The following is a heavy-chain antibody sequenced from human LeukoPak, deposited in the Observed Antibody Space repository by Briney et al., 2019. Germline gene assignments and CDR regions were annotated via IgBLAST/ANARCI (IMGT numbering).Heavy chain of an antibody. J-gene: IGHJ4*01. CDR3: ASRVYGLGSFNY. CDR1: GGSLSGYS. V-gene: IGHV4-34*01. Sequence: PSETLSLTCAVYGGSLSGYSWSWIRQPPGKGLEWIGELNHSGSTNYNPSLKSRVAISVDTSKNQFSLKVSSVTAADTAVYYCASRVYGLGSFNYWGQGTLVTVSS. CDR2: LNHSGST. D-gene: IGHD3-10*01.